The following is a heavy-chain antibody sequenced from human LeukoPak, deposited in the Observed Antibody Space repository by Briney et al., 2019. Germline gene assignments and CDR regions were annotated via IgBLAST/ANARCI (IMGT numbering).Heavy chain of an antibody. CDR1: GYTFTSYG. J-gene: IGHJ5*02. Sequence: GASVKVSCKASGYTFTSYGISWVRQAPGQGLEWMGWISAYNGNTNYAQKFQGRVTMTRDTSISTAYMELSRLRSDDTAVYYCAREAEDYGDYDDWFDPWGQGTLVTVSS. CDR3: AREAEDYGDYDDWFDP. D-gene: IGHD4-17*01. V-gene: IGHV1-18*01. CDR2: ISAYNGNT.